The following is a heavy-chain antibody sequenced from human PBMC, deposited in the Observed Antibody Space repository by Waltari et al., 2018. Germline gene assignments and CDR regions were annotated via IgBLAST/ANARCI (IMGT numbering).Heavy chain of an antibody. D-gene: IGHD3-10*01. V-gene: IGHV4-34*01. CDR2: INHSGST. CDR1: GGSFGGYY. CDR3: ERGSRGSGSYYIYDY. J-gene: IGHJ4*02. Sequence: QMQLQQWGAGLLKPSETLSLTCAVYGGSFGGYYCRWIRQPPGNGLEWMGEINHSGSTNYNPSLKSRVTISVDTYKNKCSLKLSSVTAADTAVYYCERGSRGSGSYYIYDYWGQGTLVTVSS.